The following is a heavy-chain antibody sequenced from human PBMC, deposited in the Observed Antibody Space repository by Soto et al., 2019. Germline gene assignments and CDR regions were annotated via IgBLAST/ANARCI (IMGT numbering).Heavy chain of an antibody. J-gene: IGHJ6*02. CDR2: IIPIFGTA. V-gene: IGHV1-69*01. Sequence: QAQLEQSGGEVKKPGSSVKVSCKASRVAFSKFIVTWVRQAPGLGLEWVGGIIPIFGTANYAQKFQGRVTITADASTSTSYMEVNNLRSEDTAVYYCAKVRYSSPMGYYYGMDVWGQGTTVTVSS. D-gene: IGHD6-19*01. CDR1: RVAFSKFI. CDR3: AKVRYSSPMGYYYGMDV.